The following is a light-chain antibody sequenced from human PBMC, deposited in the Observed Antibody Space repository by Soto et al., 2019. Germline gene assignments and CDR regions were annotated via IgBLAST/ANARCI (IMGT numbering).Light chain of an antibody. CDR2: AAS. CDR3: HQTYSIPYT. J-gene: IGKJ2*01. V-gene: IGKV1-39*01. Sequence: DIRMTQSPSSLSASVGDRVTITCRASQSIRGYLNWSQQKPGKAPKLLIYAASSLQSGVTSRFSGSGSGTDFTLTISSMQPEDFATYYCHQTYSIPYTFGQGTKLEIK. CDR1: QSIRGY.